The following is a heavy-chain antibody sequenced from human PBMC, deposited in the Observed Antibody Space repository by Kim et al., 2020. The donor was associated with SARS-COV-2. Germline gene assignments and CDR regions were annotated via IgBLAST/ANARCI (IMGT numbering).Heavy chain of an antibody. V-gene: IGHV3-74*01. J-gene: IGHJ1*01. CDR2: DGSRT. CDR3: EKFLGERY. D-gene: IGHD2-21*01. Sequence: DGSRTDYADSVKGRLTISRDNHKNTVDLEMNSLSDEDTAVYHCEKFLGERYWRQGILVTVSS.